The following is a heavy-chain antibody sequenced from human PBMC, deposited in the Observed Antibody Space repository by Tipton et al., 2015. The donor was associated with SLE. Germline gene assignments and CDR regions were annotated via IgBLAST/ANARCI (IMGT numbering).Heavy chain of an antibody. CDR2: IYYSGST. J-gene: IGHJ4*02. D-gene: IGHD5-24*01. Sequence: TLSLTCTVSGGSISSYYWSWIRQPPGKGLEWIGYIYYSGSTNYNPSLKSRVTISVDTSKNQFSLKLSSVTAADTAVYYCARGGRVMATTVVMNYWGQGTLVTVSS. CDR3: ARGGRVMATTVVMNY. CDR1: GGSISSYY. V-gene: IGHV4-59*01.